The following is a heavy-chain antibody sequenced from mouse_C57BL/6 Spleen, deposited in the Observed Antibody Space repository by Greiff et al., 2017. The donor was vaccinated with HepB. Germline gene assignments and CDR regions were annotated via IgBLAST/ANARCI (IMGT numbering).Heavy chain of an antibody. CDR3: ARGGTVVATRYFDV. CDR2: INPNNGGT. V-gene: IGHV1-26*01. D-gene: IGHD1-1*01. J-gene: IGHJ1*03. Sequence: VQLQQSGPELVKPGASVKISCKASGYTFTDYYMNWVKQSHGKSLEWIGDINPNNGGTSYNQKFKGKATLTVDKSSSTAYMELRSLTSEDSAVYYCARGGTVVATRYFDVWGTGTTVTVSS. CDR1: GYTFTDYY.